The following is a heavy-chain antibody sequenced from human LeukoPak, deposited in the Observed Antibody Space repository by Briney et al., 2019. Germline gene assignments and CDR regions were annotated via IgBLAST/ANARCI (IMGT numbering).Heavy chain of an antibody. D-gene: IGHD3-10*02. V-gene: IGHV3-33*07. Sequence: SGGSLRLSCAASGFTFSSYGMYWVRQAPGKGLEWVAFIRYDGSNKYYADSVKGRFTISRDNSKNTLDLQMNSLRVEDTAIYYCARDQYSYVWGDWGQGTLVTVST. CDR2: IRYDGSNK. CDR1: GFTFSSYG. CDR3: ARDQYSYVWGD. J-gene: IGHJ4*02.